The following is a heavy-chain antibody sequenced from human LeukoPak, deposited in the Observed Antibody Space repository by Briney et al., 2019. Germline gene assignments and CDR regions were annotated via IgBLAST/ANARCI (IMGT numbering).Heavy chain of an antibody. Sequence: GGSLRLSCAASGFTFSSYSMNWVRQAPGKGLEWVSSISSSSSYIYYADSVKGRFTISRDNSKNTLYLQMNSLRAEDTAVYHCAKGRGGWYFDYWGQGTLVTVSS. V-gene: IGHV3-21*04. CDR2: ISSSSSYI. J-gene: IGHJ4*02. CDR3: AKGRGGWYFDY. D-gene: IGHD6-19*01. CDR1: GFTFSSYS.